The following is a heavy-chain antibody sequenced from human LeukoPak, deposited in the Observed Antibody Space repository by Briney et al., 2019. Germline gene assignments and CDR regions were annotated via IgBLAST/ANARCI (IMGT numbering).Heavy chain of an antibody. J-gene: IGHJ5*02. D-gene: IGHD6-19*01. Sequence: SETLSLTCTVSGGSISSYYWSWLGQPPGKGLEWMGYIYYSGSTNYNPSLKSRVTISVDTSKNQFSLKLSSVTAADTAVYYCARRSSGWVPWFDPWDQGTLVTVSS. V-gene: IGHV4-59*01. CDR3: ARRSSGWVPWFDP. CDR2: IYYSGST. CDR1: GGSISSYY.